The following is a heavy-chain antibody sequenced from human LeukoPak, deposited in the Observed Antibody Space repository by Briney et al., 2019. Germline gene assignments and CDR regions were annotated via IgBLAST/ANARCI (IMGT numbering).Heavy chain of an antibody. CDR1: GGSISSGGYY. Sequence: SETLSLTCTVSGGSISSGGYYWSWIRQHPGKGLEWIGYIYYSGSTYYNPSLKSRVTISVDTSKNQFSLKLSSVTAADTAVYYCARGDYDILTGLFAPDYWGQGTLVTVSS. CDR3: ARGDYDILTGLFAPDY. CDR2: IYYSGST. V-gene: IGHV4-31*03. D-gene: IGHD3-9*01. J-gene: IGHJ4*02.